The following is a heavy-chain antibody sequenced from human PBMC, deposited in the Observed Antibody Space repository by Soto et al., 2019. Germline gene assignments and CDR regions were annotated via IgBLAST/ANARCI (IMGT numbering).Heavy chain of an antibody. CDR2: ISAYNGDT. D-gene: IGHD1-26*01. CDR1: GYTFTSYD. CDR3: ARGKSGAFHI. J-gene: IGHJ3*02. Sequence: ASVKVSCKASGYTFTSYDISWVRQAPGQGLEWMGWISAYNGDTNYAQRFQGRLTIIRDTSASTAYMELSSLRSEDTAIYYCARGKSGAFHICGQGTMVTVSS. V-gene: IGHV1-18*01.